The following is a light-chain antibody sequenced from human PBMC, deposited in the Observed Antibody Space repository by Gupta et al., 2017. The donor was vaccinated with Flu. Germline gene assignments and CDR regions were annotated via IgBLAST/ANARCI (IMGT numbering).Light chain of an antibody. CDR1: QSVRSSY. Sequence: DIVLTQSPGTLSLSPGERATLSCRASQSVRSSYLAWYQQKPGQAPRLLIYGASSRATGIPDRFSGSGSGTDFTLTISRLEPEDCAVYYCQQYGSSSYSFGQGTKLEIK. CDR2: GAS. J-gene: IGKJ2*03. V-gene: IGKV3-20*01. CDR3: QQYGSSSYS.